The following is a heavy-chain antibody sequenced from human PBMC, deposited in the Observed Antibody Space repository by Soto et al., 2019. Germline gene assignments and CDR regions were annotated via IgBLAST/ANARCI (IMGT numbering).Heavy chain of an antibody. CDR1: GYSFTSYW. Sequence: EVQLVQSGAEVKKPGESLKISCKGSGYSFTSYWIGWVRQMPGKGLEWMGIIYPGDSDTRYSPSFQGQVTISADKSTRTAYLQWSSLKASDTAMYYCAGGGVRGVITRTRDYYGMDVWGQGTTVTVSS. CDR3: AGGGVRGVITRTRDYYGMDV. CDR2: IYPGDSDT. D-gene: IGHD3-10*01. V-gene: IGHV5-51*01. J-gene: IGHJ6*02.